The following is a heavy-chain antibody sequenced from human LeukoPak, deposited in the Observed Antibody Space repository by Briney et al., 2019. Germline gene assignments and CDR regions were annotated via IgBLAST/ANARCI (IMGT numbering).Heavy chain of an antibody. V-gene: IGHV3-7*01. CDR3: ARDIVGATGDAFDI. D-gene: IGHD1-26*01. Sequence: GGPLRLSCAASGFTFSTYWMSWVRQSPGKGLEWVANIKQDGNEKYYVDSVKGRFTISRDNAKNSLYLQMNSLRAEDTAVYYCARDIVGATGDAFDIWGQGTMVTVSS. J-gene: IGHJ3*02. CDR2: IKQDGNEK. CDR1: GFTFSTYW.